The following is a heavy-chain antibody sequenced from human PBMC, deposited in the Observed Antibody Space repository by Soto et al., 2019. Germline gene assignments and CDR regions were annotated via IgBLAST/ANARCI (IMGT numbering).Heavy chain of an antibody. CDR3: ARAVLLWFGELSFNWFDP. CDR1: GGSISSGDYY. CDR2: IYYSGST. V-gene: IGHV4-30-4*01. J-gene: IGHJ5*02. D-gene: IGHD3-10*01. Sequence: SETLSLTCTVSGGSISSGDYYWSWIRQPPGKGLERIGYIYYSGSTYYNPSLKSRVTISVDTSKNQFSLKLSSVTAADTAVYYCARAVLLWFGELSFNWFDPWGQGTLVTVSS.